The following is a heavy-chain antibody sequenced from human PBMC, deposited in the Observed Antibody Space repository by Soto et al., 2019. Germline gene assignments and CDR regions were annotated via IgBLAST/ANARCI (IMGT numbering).Heavy chain of an antibody. CDR2: IDPGDSDT. J-gene: IGHJ4*02. V-gene: IGHV5-51*01. CDR3: ARRAYYGGYSPYYFDY. Sequence: GEFLRISCNGSGDNFTNYCIGWVLQMPGKGLDWMWIIDPGDSDTRYSPSFRGQVTISVDKSISTAYLQWSSLKASDAAMYYCARRAYYGGYSPYYFDYWGQGTLVTVSS. CDR1: GDNFTNYC. D-gene: IGHD3-10*01.